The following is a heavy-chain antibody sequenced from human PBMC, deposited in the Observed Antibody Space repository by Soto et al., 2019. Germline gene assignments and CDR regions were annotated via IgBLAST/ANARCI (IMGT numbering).Heavy chain of an antibody. D-gene: IGHD6-19*01. Sequence: PSETLSLTCAVAGGSINSADYSWNWIRQPPGKGLEWIGYIFHTGSTYYNPSLKSRVTISVDRSKSQFSLKLSSVTAADTAVYYCARDGSGGSGWYNYFDYWGQGILVTVSS. CDR2: IFHTGST. CDR3: ARDGSGGSGWYNYFDY. J-gene: IGHJ4*02. CDR1: GGSINSADYS. V-gene: IGHV4-30-2*01.